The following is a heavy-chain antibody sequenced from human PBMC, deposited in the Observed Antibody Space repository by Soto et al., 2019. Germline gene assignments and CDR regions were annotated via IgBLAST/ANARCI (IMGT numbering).Heavy chain of an antibody. J-gene: IGHJ6*02. CDR3: VIDRLIVAVSVGRMDV. Sequence: QVQLVQSGAEVKKPGTSVRVSCKASGDTFIGYSISWVRQAPGQGLEWMGWVIPTQRTTTYAQRFQGRVTMSVDQFASTTYMELSSLRPEDTALYYCVIDRLIVAVSVGRMDVWGQGTTVTVSS. CDR2: VIPTQRTT. D-gene: IGHD6-19*01. CDR1: GDTFIGYS. V-gene: IGHV1-69*01.